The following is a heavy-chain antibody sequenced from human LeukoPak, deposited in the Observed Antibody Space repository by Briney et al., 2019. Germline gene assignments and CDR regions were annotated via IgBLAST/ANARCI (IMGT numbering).Heavy chain of an antibody. CDR2: ISGDGGST. Sequence: GGSLRLSCAASGFTFDDYAMHWVRQAPGKGLEWVSLISGDGGSTYYADSVKGRFTISRDNSKNSLYLQMNSLRTEDTALYYCAISGYSYGFRDYYYYGMDVWGQGTTVTVSS. D-gene: IGHD5-18*01. CDR1: GFTFDDYA. V-gene: IGHV3-43*02. CDR3: AISGYSYGFRDYYYYGMDV. J-gene: IGHJ6*02.